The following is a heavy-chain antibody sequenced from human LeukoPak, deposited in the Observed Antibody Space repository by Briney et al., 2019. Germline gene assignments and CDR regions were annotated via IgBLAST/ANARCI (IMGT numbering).Heavy chain of an antibody. V-gene: IGHV3-7*01. CDR3: ARVRSYGWFDP. CDR1: GFTFSTYW. Sequence: GGSLRLSCAASGFTFSTYWMGWIRQAPGKGLEWLANIKSDGSDKYYVDSVKGRFTISRDNAKNSLYLQMNSLRAEDTAVYYCARVRSYGWFDPWGQGTLVTVSS. J-gene: IGHJ5*02. D-gene: IGHD1-26*01. CDR2: IKSDGSDK.